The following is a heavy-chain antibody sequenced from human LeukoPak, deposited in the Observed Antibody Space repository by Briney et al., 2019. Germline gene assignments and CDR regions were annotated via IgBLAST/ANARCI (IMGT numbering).Heavy chain of an antibody. D-gene: IGHD3-9*01. Sequence: ASVKVSCKVPGYTLTELSMHWVRQAPGKGLEWMGGFDPEDGETIYAQKFQGRVTMTEDTSTDTAYMELSSLRSEDTAVYYCATPHVLRYFDWLLHYWGQGTLVTVSS. CDR1: GYTLTELS. CDR2: FDPEDGET. J-gene: IGHJ4*02. CDR3: ATPHVLRYFDWLLHY. V-gene: IGHV1-24*01.